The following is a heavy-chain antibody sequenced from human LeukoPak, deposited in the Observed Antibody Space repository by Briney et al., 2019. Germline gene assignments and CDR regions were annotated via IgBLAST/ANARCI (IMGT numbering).Heavy chain of an antibody. J-gene: IGHJ4*02. CDR3: AKGGYGYSQGGTNYFDY. Sequence: GGSLRLSCAASGFTFSSYGMSWVRQAPGKGLEWVSAISGSGGSTYYADSVKGRFTISRDNSKNTLYLQMNSLRAEDTAVYYCAKGGYGYSQGGTNYFDYWGQGTLVTVSS. CDR1: GFTFSSYG. D-gene: IGHD5-12*01. CDR2: ISGSGGST. V-gene: IGHV3-23*01.